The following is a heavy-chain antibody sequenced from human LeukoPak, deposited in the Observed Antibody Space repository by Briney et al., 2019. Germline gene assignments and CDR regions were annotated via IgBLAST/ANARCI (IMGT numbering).Heavy chain of an antibody. V-gene: IGHV3-30*18. J-gene: IGHJ4*03. Sequence: GRSLRLSCAASGFTFSSYGMHWVRQAPGKGLEWVAVISYDGSNKYYADSVKGRFTISRDNSKNTLYLQMNSLRAEDTAVYYCAKEMRVAARTKALDYWGQGTTVTVSS. CDR1: GFTFSSYG. D-gene: IGHD6-6*01. CDR3: AKEMRVAARTKALDY. CDR2: ISYDGSNK.